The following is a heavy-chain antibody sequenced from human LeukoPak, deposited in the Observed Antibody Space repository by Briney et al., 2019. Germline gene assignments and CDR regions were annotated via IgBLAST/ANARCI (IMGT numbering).Heavy chain of an antibody. CDR2: IYTSGST. CDR3: ARTRAPLFGVVAPYYYYYMDV. CDR1: GGSISSYY. Sequence: SETLSLTCTVSGGSISSYYWSWIRQPAGKGLEWIGRIYTSGSTNYNPSLKSRVTMSVHTSKNQCSLKLSSVTAADTAVYYCARTRAPLFGVVAPYYYYYMDVWGKGTTVTVSS. J-gene: IGHJ6*03. D-gene: IGHD3-3*01. V-gene: IGHV4-4*07.